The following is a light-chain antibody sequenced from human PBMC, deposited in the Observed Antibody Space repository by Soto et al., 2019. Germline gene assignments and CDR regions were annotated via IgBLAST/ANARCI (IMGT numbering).Light chain of an antibody. Sequence: EVVMTQSPATLSVSPGETATLSCRASQSVGSQLAWYQQKPGQAPRLLIFDASTRATGIPARFSGSGSGTEFTLTISSLQSEDFGVYYCQQYNNWPPLTFGGGTKVEIK. J-gene: IGKJ4*01. CDR1: QSVGSQ. CDR2: DAS. CDR3: QQYNNWPPLT. V-gene: IGKV3-15*01.